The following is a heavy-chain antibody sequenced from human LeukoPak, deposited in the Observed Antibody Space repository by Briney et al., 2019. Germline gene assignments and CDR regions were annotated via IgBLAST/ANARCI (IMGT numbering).Heavy chain of an antibody. D-gene: IGHD6-19*01. J-gene: IGHJ5*02. CDR1: GFTFSSYW. CDR3: ARLSSSGWYEWFDP. Sequence: GGSLRLSCAASGFTFSSYWMHWVRQAPGKGLVWVSRINSDGSSTSYADSVKGRFTISRDNAKNTLYLQMNSLRAEDTAVYYCARLSSSGWYEWFDPWGQGTLVTVSS. CDR2: INSDGSST. V-gene: IGHV3-74*01.